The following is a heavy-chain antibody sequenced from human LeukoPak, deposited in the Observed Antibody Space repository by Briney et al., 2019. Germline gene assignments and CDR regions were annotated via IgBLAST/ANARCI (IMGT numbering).Heavy chain of an antibody. CDR2: ISSSSSTI. CDR3: ARGEALSLRYFDWLTYDMDV. V-gene: IGHV3-48*04. Sequence: GGSLRLSCAASGFTFSSYSMNWVRQAPGKGLEWVSYISSSSSTIYYADSVKGRFSISRDNAKNTLYLQMNSLRAEDTAVYYCARGEALSLRYFDWLTYDMDVWGQGTTVTVSS. J-gene: IGHJ6*02. D-gene: IGHD3-9*01. CDR1: GFTFSSYS.